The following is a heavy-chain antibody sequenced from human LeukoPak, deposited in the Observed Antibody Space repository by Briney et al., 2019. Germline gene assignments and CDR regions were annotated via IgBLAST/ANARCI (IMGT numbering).Heavy chain of an antibody. D-gene: IGHD5-12*01. V-gene: IGHV3-7*01. CDR1: GFTFSSYS. J-gene: IGHJ4*02. Sequence: GGSLRLSCAASGFTFSSYSMIWVRQAPGKGLEWVANIKQDGSEKYYVDSVKGRFTISRDNAKNSLYLQMNSLRAEDTAVYYCARGTSSGYDFDYWGQGTLVTVSS. CDR3: ARGTSSGYDFDY. CDR2: IKQDGSEK.